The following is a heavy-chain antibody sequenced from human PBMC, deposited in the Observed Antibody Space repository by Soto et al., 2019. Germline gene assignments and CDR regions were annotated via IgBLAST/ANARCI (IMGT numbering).Heavy chain of an antibody. CDR3: AREIVTAGGNNYFDP. CDR2: ISTHNGNT. CDR1: VFTSSG. J-gene: IGHJ5*02. D-gene: IGHD2-21*02. Sequence: QDQLVQSGAEVKKPGASVKVSCKASVFTSSGISWVRQAPGQRLEWMGWISTHNGNTIYAQKFQGRVIMTMDTSTTTVYMELRSLRPDDTAVYLCAREIVTAGGNNYFDPWGPGTLVTVSS. V-gene: IGHV1-18*04.